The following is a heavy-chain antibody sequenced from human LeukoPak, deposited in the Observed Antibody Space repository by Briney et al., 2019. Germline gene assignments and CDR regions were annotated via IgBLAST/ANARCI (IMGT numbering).Heavy chain of an antibody. D-gene: IGHD2-2*01. CDR2: IYYSGST. Sequence: PSETLSLTCTVSGGSISSYYWSWIRQPPGKGLEWIGYIYYSGSTNYNPSLKSRVTISVDTSKNQFSLKLSSVTAADTAVYYCARRARYCSSTSCSDDYYYYYGMDVWGQGTTVTVSS. CDR3: ARRARYCSSTSCSDDYYYYYGMDV. V-gene: IGHV4-59*08. J-gene: IGHJ6*02. CDR1: GGSISSYY.